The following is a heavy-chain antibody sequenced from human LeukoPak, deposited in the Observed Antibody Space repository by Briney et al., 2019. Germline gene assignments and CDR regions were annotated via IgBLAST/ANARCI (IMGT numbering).Heavy chain of an antibody. D-gene: IGHD3-9*01. CDR1: GFTFSDYY. V-gene: IGHV3-11*06. CDR3: ARVRDYDILTGYNDAFDI. Sequence: GGSLRLFCAASGFTFSDYYMSWIRQAPGKGLEGVSYISSSSSYTNYADSVKGRFTISRDNTKNSLYLQMNSLRAEDTAVYYCARVRDYDILTGYNDAFDIWGQGTMVTVSS. J-gene: IGHJ3*02. CDR2: ISSSSSYT.